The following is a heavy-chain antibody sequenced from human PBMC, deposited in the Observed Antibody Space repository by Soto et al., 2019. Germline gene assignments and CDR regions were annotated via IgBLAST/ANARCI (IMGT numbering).Heavy chain of an antibody. CDR2: IIPVFGTP. J-gene: IGHJ4*02. V-gene: IGHV1-69*01. CDR3: ATRSSGSFHFDY. Sequence: QVQLVQSGAEVKKPGSSVKVSCKASGGSFNNYAISWVRQAPGQGLEWMGGIIPVFGTPNYAQKFQGRLTILAGEYTYTADMELSSLRSEDTALYYCATRSSGSFHFDYWGQGTLVSVSS. D-gene: IGHD1-26*01. CDR1: GGSFNNYA.